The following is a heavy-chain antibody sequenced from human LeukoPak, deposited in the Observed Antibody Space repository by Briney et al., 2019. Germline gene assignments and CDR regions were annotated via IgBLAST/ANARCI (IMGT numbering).Heavy chain of an antibody. CDR3: ARVRVSGSYLYYFDY. CDR1: GGSISSYH. V-gene: IGHV4-4*09. D-gene: IGHD1-26*01. CDR2: ILTSGST. Sequence: SETLSLTCTVSGGSISSYHWSWVRQPPGKGLEWIGYILTSGSTNYNPSLKSRLTISVDTSTNQFTLKLSSVTAAVTAVYYCARVRVSGSYLYYFDYWGQGTLVTVSS. J-gene: IGHJ4*02.